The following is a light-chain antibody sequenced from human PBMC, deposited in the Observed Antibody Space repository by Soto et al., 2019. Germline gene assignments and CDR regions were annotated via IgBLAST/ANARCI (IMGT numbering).Light chain of an antibody. V-gene: IGKV3-20*01. CDR2: GAS. CDR3: QQYGSPPWT. CDR1: QSVSSKS. J-gene: IGKJ1*01. Sequence: ESVLTQSPGTLSLSPGERATLSCRASQSVSSKSLAWYQQKPGQAPRLLIYGASSRATGIPDRFSGSGSGTGFTLTINRLEPEDFAVYYCQQYGSPPWTFGQGTKVDI.